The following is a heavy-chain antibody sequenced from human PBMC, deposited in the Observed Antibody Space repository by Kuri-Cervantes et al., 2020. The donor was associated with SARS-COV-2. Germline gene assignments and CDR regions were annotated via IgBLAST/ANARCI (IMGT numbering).Heavy chain of an antibody. CDR2: INPAGGDT. CDR3: TRAGDIVVVPYYVMDV. CDR1: GYTFINYY. D-gene: IGHD2-15*01. V-gene: IGHV1-46*03. J-gene: IGHJ6*02. Sequence: ASVKVSCKASGYTFINYYMHWVRQAPGQGLEWMGMINPAGGDTNYAQKFQGRVTMTRDTSTRTVYMELTCLRSEDTAIYYCTRAGDIVVVPYYVMDVWGQGTTVTVSS.